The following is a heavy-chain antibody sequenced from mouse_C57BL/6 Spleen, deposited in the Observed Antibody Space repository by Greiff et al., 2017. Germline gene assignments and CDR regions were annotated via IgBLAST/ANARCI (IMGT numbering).Heavy chain of an antibody. D-gene: IGHD2-4*01. CDR1: GYTFTDYY. CDR2: INPNNGGT. V-gene: IGHV1-26*01. CDR3: ALIYYDYVYFDY. Sequence: VQLQQSGPELVKPGASVKISCKASGYTFTDYYMNWVKQSHGKSLEWIGDINPNNGGTSYNQKFKGKATLTVDKSSSTAYMELRSLTSEDSAVYYCALIYYDYVYFDYWGQGTTLTVAS. J-gene: IGHJ2*01.